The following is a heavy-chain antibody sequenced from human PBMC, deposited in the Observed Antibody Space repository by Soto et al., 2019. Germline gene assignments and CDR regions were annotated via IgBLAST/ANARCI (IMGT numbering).Heavy chain of an antibody. CDR1: CGSFSGYY. Sequence: SETLSLTCAIYCGSFSGYYWSWIRQPPGKGLEWIGEINHSGSTNYNPSLKSRVTMSVDTSKNQCSLKLSSVTAADTAVYYCARPSRFDCWGQGTLVTVSS. D-gene: IGHD6-6*01. J-gene: IGHJ4*02. CDR3: ARPSRFDC. V-gene: IGHV4-34*01. CDR2: INHSGST.